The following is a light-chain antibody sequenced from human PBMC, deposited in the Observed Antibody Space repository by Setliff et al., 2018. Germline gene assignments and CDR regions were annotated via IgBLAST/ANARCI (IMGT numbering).Light chain of an antibody. CDR2: EVT. CDR1: IGDVGAYDF. J-gene: IGLJ1*01. CDR3: SCHTGGNNFV. V-gene: IGLV2-14*01. Sequence: QSALAQPASVSGSPGQSITISCSGTIGDVGAYDFVSWYQHHPGKAPKLVIYEVTNRPSGISNRFSGSKSGNTASLTVSGLQPEDEADYYCSCHTGGNNFVFGSGTKVTVL.